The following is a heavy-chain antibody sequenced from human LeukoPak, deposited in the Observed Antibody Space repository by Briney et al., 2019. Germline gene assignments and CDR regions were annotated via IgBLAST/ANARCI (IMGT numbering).Heavy chain of an antibody. J-gene: IGHJ4*02. CDR1: GFTFSRYA. CDR3: ARDTGLDY. Sequence: GGSLRLSCAASGFTFSRYAMSWARQAPGKGLEWVSLIESSGATTYYADSVKGRFTISRDNSKNTLYLQMNSLRAEDTAVYYCARDTGLDYWGQGTLVTVSS. CDR2: IESSGATT. D-gene: IGHD4-17*01. V-gene: IGHV3-23*01.